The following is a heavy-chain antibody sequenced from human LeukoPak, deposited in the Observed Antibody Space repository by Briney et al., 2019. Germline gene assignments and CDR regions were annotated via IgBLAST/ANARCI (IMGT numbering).Heavy chain of an antibody. CDR1: GYTFTGYY. V-gene: IGHV1-18*04. D-gene: IGHD2-2*03. J-gene: IGHJ4*02. CDR3: ARDGEYGYCSSTSCRYYFDY. Sequence: ASVKVSCKASGYTFTGYYMHWVRQAPGQGLEWMGWISAYNGNTNYAQKLQGRVTMTTDTSTSTAYMELRSLRSDDTAVYYCARDGEYGYCSSTSCRYYFDYWGQGTLVTVSS. CDR2: ISAYNGNT.